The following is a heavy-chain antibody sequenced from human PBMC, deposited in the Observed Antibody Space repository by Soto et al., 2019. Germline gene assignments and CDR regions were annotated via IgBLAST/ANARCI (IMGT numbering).Heavy chain of an antibody. CDR2: ISWDGGTT. D-gene: IGHD3-16*01. CDR1: GFSFSNYN. V-gene: IGHV3-43*01. Sequence: EVQLVESGGGLVQPGGSLRLSCVASGFSFSNYNMNWVRQAPGKGLEWVSTISWDGGTTYYADSVKGRFTISRDNSKSSLYLQMNGLRTEDSAFYYCAKGGDYWYFDLWGRGTLATVSS. J-gene: IGHJ2*01. CDR3: AKGGDYWYFDL.